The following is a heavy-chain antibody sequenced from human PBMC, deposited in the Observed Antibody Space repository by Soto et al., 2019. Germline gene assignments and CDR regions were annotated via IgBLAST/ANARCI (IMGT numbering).Heavy chain of an antibody. D-gene: IGHD3-10*01. V-gene: IGHV1-69*06. CDR3: ARGGYYGSGSYYNVGAFDI. J-gene: IGHJ3*02. Sequence: SVKVSCKASGYTFTSYYMHWVRQAPGQGLEWMGGIIPIFGTANYAQKFQGRVTITADKSTSTAYMELSSLRSEDTAVYYCARGGYYGSGSYYNVGAFDIWGQGTMVTVSS. CDR2: IIPIFGTA. CDR1: GYTFTSYY.